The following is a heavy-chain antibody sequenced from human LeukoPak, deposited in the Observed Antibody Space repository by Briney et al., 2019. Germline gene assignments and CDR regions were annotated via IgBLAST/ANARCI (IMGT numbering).Heavy chain of an antibody. CDR3: ARGSNWFDL. J-gene: IGHJ5*02. Sequence: SETLSLTCTVSDGSITSFYWSWIRQPAGKGLEWIGRSYISGANYNPSLKRRVTMSVDMSKNHFSLKLSSVTAADTAVYYCARGSNWFDLWGQGTLVTVSS. CDR1: DGSITSFY. V-gene: IGHV4-4*07. CDR2: SYISGA.